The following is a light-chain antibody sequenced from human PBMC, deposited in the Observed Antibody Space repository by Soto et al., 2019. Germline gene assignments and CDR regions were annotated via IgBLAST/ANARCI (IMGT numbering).Light chain of an antibody. V-gene: IGKV1-16*02. CDR2: AAS. CDR1: QGISIY. Sequence: DIQMTQSPSSLSASVGDRVSITCRASQGISIYLAWFQQKPGKASKSLIYAASSLQRVVPSKFTGSRYGPDCNLSIISLQREEFATYYCQRYNSYPPPFGGGTKVEIK. CDR3: QRYNSYPPP. J-gene: IGKJ4*01.